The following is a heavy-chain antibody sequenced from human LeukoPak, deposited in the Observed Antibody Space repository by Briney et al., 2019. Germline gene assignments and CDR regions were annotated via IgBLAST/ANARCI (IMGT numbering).Heavy chain of an antibody. Sequence: GGSLRLSCAASGLTFDDYTMHWVRQAPGKGLEWVSLISWDGGSTYYADSVKGRFTISRDNSKNSLYLQMNSLRTEDTALYYCAKDRKPRITGFIGYWGQGTLVTVSS. CDR2: ISWDGGST. V-gene: IGHV3-43*01. CDR1: GLTFDDYT. CDR3: AKDRKPRITGFIGY. J-gene: IGHJ4*02. D-gene: IGHD1-20*01.